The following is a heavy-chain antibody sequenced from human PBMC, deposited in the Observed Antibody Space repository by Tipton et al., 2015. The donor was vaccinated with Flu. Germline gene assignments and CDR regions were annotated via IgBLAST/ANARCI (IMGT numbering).Heavy chain of an antibody. D-gene: IGHD3-10*01. CDR1: GYTFTNYN. J-gene: IGHJ4*02. Sequence: QSGPEVKKPGASVRISCTASGYTFTNYNMHWVRQAPGQGPEWMGIIYPSGGGTTYAQRCQGRVTLTRDKSTSTVYMELSSLRSEDTAVNYCAGDRGLGAYTFDYWGQGTLVNVAS. CDR3: AGDRGLGAYTFDY. CDR2: IYPSGGGT. V-gene: IGHV1-46*03.